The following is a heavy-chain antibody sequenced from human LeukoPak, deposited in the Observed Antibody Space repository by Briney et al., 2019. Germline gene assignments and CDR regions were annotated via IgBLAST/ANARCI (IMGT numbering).Heavy chain of an antibody. V-gene: IGHV3-9*01. CDR2: ISWNSGSI. Sequence: GGSLRLSCAASGFTFDDYAMHWVRQAPGKGLEWVSGISWNSGSIGYADSVKGRFTISRDNSKNTLYLQMNSLRAEDTAVYYCAKDDLKYYYDSSGTLDYWGQGTLVTVSS. D-gene: IGHD3-22*01. CDR3: AKDDLKYYYDSSGTLDY. CDR1: GFTFDDYA. J-gene: IGHJ4*02.